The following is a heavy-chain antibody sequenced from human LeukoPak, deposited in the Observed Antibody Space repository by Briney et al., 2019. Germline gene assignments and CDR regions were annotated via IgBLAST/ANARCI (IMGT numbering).Heavy chain of an antibody. CDR1: GFTFSSYS. Sequence: GGSLRLSCAASGFTFSSYSMNWVRQAPGKGLEWVSSISNSSSYIYYADSVKGRFTISRDNAKNSLYLQMNSLSAEDTAVYYCARDNWNDFTVDYWGQGTLVTVSS. CDR3: ARDNWNDFTVDY. J-gene: IGHJ4*02. CDR2: ISNSSSYI. D-gene: IGHD1-20*01. V-gene: IGHV3-21*01.